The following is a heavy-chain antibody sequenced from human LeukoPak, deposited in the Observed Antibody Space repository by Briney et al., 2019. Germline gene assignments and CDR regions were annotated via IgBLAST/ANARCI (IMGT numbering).Heavy chain of an antibody. CDR1: KFSFSTYP. CDR2: ISGSGGNT. CDR3: AKERPQTTSFDY. D-gene: IGHD2/OR15-2a*01. Sequence: GGPLRLSCAASKFSFSTYPMNWVRQAPGKGLEWVSTISGSGGNTYYADSVKGRFTISRDNSKNTLYLQMNSLRAEDTAIYYCAKERPQTTSFDYWGQGTLVTVSS. V-gene: IGHV3-23*01. J-gene: IGHJ4*02.